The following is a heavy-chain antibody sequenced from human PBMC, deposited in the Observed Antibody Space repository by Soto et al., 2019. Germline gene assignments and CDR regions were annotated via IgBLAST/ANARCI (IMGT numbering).Heavy chain of an antibody. Sequence: QVQLQESGPGLVKPSETLSLTCTVSGGSISSYYWSWIRQPPGKGLEWIGYIYYSGSTNYNPSLKSRVTISVDTSKNQFSLKLSSVTAADTAVYYCASSRVYGDRRFPHEVDYWGQGTLVTVSS. CDR1: GGSISSYY. V-gene: IGHV4-59*01. J-gene: IGHJ4*02. CDR2: IYYSGST. D-gene: IGHD4-17*01. CDR3: ASSRVYGDRRFPHEVDY.